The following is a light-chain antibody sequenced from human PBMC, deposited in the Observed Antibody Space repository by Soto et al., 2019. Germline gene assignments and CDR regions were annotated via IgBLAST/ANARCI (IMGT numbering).Light chain of an antibody. CDR1: QSVPRTY. V-gene: IGKV3-20*01. CDR3: QQYGSSYWT. J-gene: IGKJ1*01. Sequence: DIVLTQSPGSLSLSPGERATLSCRASQSVPRTYLAWYQQKPGQTPSLLIYGASTRATGIPDRFSGSGSGTDFTLTISRLEPEDFGVYYCQQYGSSYWTFGQGTXV. CDR2: GAS.